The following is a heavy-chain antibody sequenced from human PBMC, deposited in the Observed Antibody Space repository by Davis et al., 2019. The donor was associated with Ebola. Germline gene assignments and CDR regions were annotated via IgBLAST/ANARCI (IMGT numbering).Heavy chain of an antibody. Sequence: SVKVSCKGSGYTFTYRHLHWVRQAPGQALEWMGWIIPIFGTANYAQKFQGRVTITADESTSTAYMELSSLRSEDTAVYYCALQLRYFDWLFPLDYWGQGTLVTVSS. D-gene: IGHD3-9*01. V-gene: IGHV1-69*13. CDR3: ALQLRYFDWLFPLDY. J-gene: IGHJ4*02. CDR2: IIPIFGTA. CDR1: GYTFTYRH.